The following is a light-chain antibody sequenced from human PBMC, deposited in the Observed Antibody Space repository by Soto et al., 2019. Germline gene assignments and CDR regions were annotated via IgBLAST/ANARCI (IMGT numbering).Light chain of an antibody. J-gene: IGKJ1*01. V-gene: IGKV3-11*01. CDR3: QQRTNSPPWT. CDR1: QNISTY. Sequence: EIVLTQSPATLSLSPGEGASLSCRASQNISTYLAWYQQRPGQVPRLLIYGVSKRAPAIPPRFSGSGSGTDFTLSVSGLETXXXXTYYCQQRTNSPPWTFGQGTRVELK. CDR2: GVS.